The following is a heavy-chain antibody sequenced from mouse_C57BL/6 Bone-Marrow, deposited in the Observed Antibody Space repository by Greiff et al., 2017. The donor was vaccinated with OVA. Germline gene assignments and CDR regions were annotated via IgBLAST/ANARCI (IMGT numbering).Heavy chain of an antibody. D-gene: IGHD1-1*01. Sequence: VQLQQPGAELVMPGASVKLSCKASGYTFTSYWMHWVKQRPGQGLEWIGEIDPSDSYTNYNQKFKGKSTLTVDKSSRTAYMQLSSLTSEDAAVYYGARRRYDYGSNYWYFDVWGTGTTVTVSS. CDR1: GYTFTSYW. CDR2: IDPSDSYT. V-gene: IGHV1-69*01. CDR3: ARRRYDYGSNYWYFDV. J-gene: IGHJ1*03.